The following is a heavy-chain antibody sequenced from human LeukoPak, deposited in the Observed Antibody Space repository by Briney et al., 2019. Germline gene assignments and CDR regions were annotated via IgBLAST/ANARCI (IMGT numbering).Heavy chain of an antibody. V-gene: IGHV4-61*02. D-gene: IGHD6-19*01. J-gene: IGHJ4*02. CDR1: GGSISSGSYY. CDR2: IYTSGST. Sequence: PSETLSLTCTVSGGSISSGSYYWSWIRQPAGKGLEWIGRIYTSGSTNYNPSLKSRVTISVDTSKNQFSLKLSSVTAADTAVYYCASGRRLADHFDYWGQGTLVTVSS. CDR3: ASGRRLADHFDY.